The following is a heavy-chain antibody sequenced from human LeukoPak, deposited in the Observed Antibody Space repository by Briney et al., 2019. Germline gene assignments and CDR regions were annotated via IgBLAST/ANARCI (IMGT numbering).Heavy chain of an antibody. J-gene: IGHJ4*02. CDR1: GFTFSNYD. V-gene: IGHV3-23*01. Sequence: PGGSLRLSCAASGFTFSNYDMNWVRQAPGKGLEWVSEISGSGGSTYYADSVKGRFTISRDNSRDTLYLQMHSLRADDTAVYYCANIYYGSGSYYFDYWGQGTLVTVSS. CDR3: ANIYYGSGSYYFDY. D-gene: IGHD3-10*01. CDR2: ISGSGGST.